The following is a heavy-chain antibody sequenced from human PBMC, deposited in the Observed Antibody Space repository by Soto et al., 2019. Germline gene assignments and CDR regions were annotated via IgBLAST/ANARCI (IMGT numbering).Heavy chain of an antibody. J-gene: IGHJ3*02. CDR2: ISGSGGST. V-gene: IGHV3-23*01. CDR3: AKDLTYYDSSDYYPVDAFDI. D-gene: IGHD3-22*01. CDR1: GFIFSRYA. Sequence: QTGGSLRLSCAASGFIFSRYALSWVRKAPGKGLEWVSAISGSGGSTYNADSVKGRFTISRDNSKNTLYLHLTSLRAEDTAVYYCAKDLTYYDSSDYYPVDAFDIWGQGTMVTVSS.